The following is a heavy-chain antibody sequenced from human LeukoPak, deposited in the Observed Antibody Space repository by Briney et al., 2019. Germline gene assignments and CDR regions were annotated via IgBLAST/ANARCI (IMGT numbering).Heavy chain of an antibody. D-gene: IGHD4-17*01. CDR3: ARDPNGDYIGAFDF. Sequence: PRGSLRLSCAASGFTFNNYAMMWVRQAQGQGLEWVSAITGGGRTYYADSVKGRFTISRDNSKNTLYLQMNSLRAEDTALYFCARDPNGDYIGAFDFLGQGTVVTVSS. J-gene: IGHJ3*01. V-gene: IGHV3-23*01. CDR2: ITGGGRT. CDR1: GFTFNNYA.